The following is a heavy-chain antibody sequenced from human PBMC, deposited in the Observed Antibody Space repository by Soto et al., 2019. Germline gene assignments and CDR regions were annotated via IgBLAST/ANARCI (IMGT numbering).Heavy chain of an antibody. CDR2: ISSSSSYI. J-gene: IGHJ4*02. CDR3: ATVWFGELFDY. Sequence: VGSLRLSCAASGFTFSSYSMNWVRQAPGKGLEWVSSISSSSSYIYYADSVKGRFTISRDNAKNSLYLQMNSLRAEDTAVYYCATVWFGELFDYWGQGTLVTVSS. D-gene: IGHD3-10*01. CDR1: GFTFSSYS. V-gene: IGHV3-21*01.